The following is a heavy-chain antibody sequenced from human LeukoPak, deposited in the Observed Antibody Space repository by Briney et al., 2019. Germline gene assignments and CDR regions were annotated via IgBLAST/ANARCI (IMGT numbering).Heavy chain of an antibody. D-gene: IGHD3-22*01. Sequence: SETLSLTCAVYGGSFSGYYWSWIRQPPGKGREWIGEINDSASTTYTPSLKTPVHISVKTTTNHSPLKMSSVTAADTAVYYCARQSYDSSDPIDYWGQGTLVTVSS. CDR3: ARQSYDSSDPIDY. CDR1: GGSFSGYY. V-gene: IGHV4-34*01. CDR2: INDSAST. J-gene: IGHJ4*02.